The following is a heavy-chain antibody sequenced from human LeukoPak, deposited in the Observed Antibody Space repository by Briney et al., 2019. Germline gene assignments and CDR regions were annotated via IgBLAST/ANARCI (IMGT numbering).Heavy chain of an antibody. V-gene: IGHV3-23*01. CDR2: ISGSGGST. D-gene: IGHD2-2*01. J-gene: IGHJ4*02. CDR3: AKDAPVNIVVVPAANS. Sequence: GGSLRLXCAASGFTFSSYAMSWVRQAPGKGLGWVSAISGSGGSTYYADSVKGRFTISRDNSKNTLYLQMNSLRAEDTAVYYCAKDAPVNIVVVPAANSWGRGTLVTVSS. CDR1: GFTFSSYA.